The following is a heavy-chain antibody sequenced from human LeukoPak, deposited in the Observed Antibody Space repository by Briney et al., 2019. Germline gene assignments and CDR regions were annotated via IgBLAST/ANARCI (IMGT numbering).Heavy chain of an antibody. J-gene: IGHJ4*02. V-gene: IGHV1-18*01. CDR1: GYTFTSYG. Sequence: ASVKVSXKASGYTFTSYGISWVRQAPGQGLEWMGWISAYNGNTNYAQKLQGGVTMTTDTSTSTAYMELRSLRSEDTAVYYCATDVWDPPGGYWGQGTLVTASS. CDR2: ISAYNGNT. CDR3: ATDVWDPPGGY. D-gene: IGHD6-13*01.